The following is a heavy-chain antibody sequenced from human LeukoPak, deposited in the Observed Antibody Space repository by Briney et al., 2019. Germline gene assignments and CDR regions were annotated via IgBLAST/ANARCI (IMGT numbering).Heavy chain of an antibody. CDR3: ARAQYYYDSSGYYPTLYGAFDI. J-gene: IGHJ3*02. Sequence: GGSLRLSCAASGFTFRSYSMTWVRQAPGKGLEWVSYISSSSSTIYYADSVKGRFTISRDNAKNSLYLQMNSLRDEDTAVYYCARAQYYYDSSGYYPTLYGAFDIWGQGTMVTVPS. D-gene: IGHD3-22*01. CDR2: ISSSSSTI. V-gene: IGHV3-48*02. CDR1: GFTFRSYS.